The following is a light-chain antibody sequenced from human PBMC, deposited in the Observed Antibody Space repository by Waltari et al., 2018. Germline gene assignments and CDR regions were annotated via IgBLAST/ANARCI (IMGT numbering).Light chain of an antibody. CDR3: CSYAGSGTYV. CDR1: SSTVGGSKF. CDR2: DVS. V-gene: IGLV2-23*02. Sequence: QSALTQPASVSGSPGQSITISCTGTSSTVGGSKFVSWYQQHPGKAPKVMIYDVSERPSGVSNRFSGSKSANTASLTIAGLQAEDEADYYCCSYAGSGTYVFGSGTKVTVL. J-gene: IGLJ1*01.